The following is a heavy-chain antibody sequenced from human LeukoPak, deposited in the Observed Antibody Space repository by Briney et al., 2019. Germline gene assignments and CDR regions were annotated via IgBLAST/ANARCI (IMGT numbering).Heavy chain of an antibody. CDR3: ARSRKQLLSPYFDY. Sequence: ETLSLTCTVSGGSISSFYWSWIRQPPGKELEWIGYVLHSGLTNYNPSLRGRVTISRDMSKNQFSLDLTSVTAADTAVYYCARSRKQLLSPYFDYWGQGHLVSVSS. CDR2: VLHSGLT. D-gene: IGHD6-19*01. CDR1: GGSISSFY. J-gene: IGHJ4*02. V-gene: IGHV4-59*01.